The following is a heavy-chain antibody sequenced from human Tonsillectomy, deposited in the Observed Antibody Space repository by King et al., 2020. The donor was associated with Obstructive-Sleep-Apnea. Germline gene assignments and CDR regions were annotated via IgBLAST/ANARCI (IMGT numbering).Heavy chain of an antibody. Sequence: LQLPESGPGLVKPSETLSLTCTVSGGSISSSNYYWGWIRQPPGKGLEWIGSIYYSGTTYHNSSLKSRVTISVDTSKNHFSLKVGSVTAADTAVYYCAREAFPTKNYYDTRGVKWFDPWGQGTLVTVSS. J-gene: IGHJ5*02. V-gene: IGHV4-39*07. CDR3: AREAFPTKNYYDTRGVKWFDP. D-gene: IGHD3-22*01. CDR2: IYYSGTT. CDR1: GGSISSSNYY.